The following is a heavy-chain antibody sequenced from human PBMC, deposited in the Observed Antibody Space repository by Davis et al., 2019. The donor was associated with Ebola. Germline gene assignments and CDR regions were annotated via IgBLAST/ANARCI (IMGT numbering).Heavy chain of an antibody. CDR2: INPNSGGT. J-gene: IGHJ4*02. V-gene: IGHV1-2*04. CDR1: GYTFTGYY. Sequence: ASVKVSCKASGYTFTGYYMHWVRQAPGQGLEWMGWINPNSGGTNYAQKFQGWVTMTRDTSISTAYMELSRLRSDDTAVYYCARGGEIAAAGSDYWGQGTLVTVSS. D-gene: IGHD6-13*01. CDR3: ARGGEIAAAGSDY.